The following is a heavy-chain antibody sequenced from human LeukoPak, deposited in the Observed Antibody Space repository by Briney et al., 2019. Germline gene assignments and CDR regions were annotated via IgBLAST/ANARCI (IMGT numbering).Heavy chain of an antibody. D-gene: IGHD4-17*01. V-gene: IGHV3-9*01. CDR2: ISWNSGSI. CDR1: GFTFDDYA. J-gene: IGHJ4*02. Sequence: PGGSLRLSCAASGFTFDDYAMHWVRRAPGKGLEWVSGISWNSGSIGYADSVKGRFTISRDNAKNSLYLQMNSLRAEDTALYYCAKAVGEPDYGDYVAYFDYWGQGTLVTVSS. CDR3: AKAVGEPDYGDYVAYFDY.